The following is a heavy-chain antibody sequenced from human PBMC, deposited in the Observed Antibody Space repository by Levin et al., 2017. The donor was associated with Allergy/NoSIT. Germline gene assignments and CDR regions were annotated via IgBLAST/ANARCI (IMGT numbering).Heavy chain of an antibody. D-gene: IGHD2/OR15-2a*01. CDR1: GFTFGDNA. Sequence: SCTGSGFTFGDNAIVWFRQAPGMGLEWVCLIRSQAYGGTTEYRASVTGRFTISRDDSKRIAYLQMNTLKTEDTAVYYCARGPSITFRNYYGMDVWGQGTTVTVSS. J-gene: IGHJ6*02. CDR3: ARGPSITFRNYYGMDV. CDR2: IRSQAYGGTT. V-gene: IGHV3-49*03.